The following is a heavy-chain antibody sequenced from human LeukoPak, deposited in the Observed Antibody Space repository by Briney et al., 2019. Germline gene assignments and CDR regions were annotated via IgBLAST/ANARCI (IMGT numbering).Heavy chain of an antibody. D-gene: IGHD6-19*01. Sequence: HPGGSLRLSCAASGFTFITYWMHWVRQAPGKGLVWVSRTNNDGSNTNYADSVKGRFTISRDNAKNTLYLQMNSLRAEDTAVYYCARPSVAGPYFDFWGQGTLVTVSS. J-gene: IGHJ4*02. CDR2: TNNDGSNT. CDR1: GFTFITYW. CDR3: ARPSVAGPYFDF. V-gene: IGHV3-74*01.